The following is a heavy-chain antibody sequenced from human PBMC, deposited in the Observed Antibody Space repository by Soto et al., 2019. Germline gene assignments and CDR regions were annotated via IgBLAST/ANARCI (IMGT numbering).Heavy chain of an antibody. Sequence: SETLSLTCAVYGGSFSGYYWSWIRQPPGKGLEWIGEINHSGSTNYNPSLKSRVTISVDTSKNQFSLKLSSVTAADTAVYYCAKLLLWFGESRGRWFDPWGQGTLVTVSS. CDR3: AKLLLWFGESRGRWFDP. V-gene: IGHV4-34*01. CDR2: INHSGST. J-gene: IGHJ5*02. D-gene: IGHD3-10*01. CDR1: GGSFSGYY.